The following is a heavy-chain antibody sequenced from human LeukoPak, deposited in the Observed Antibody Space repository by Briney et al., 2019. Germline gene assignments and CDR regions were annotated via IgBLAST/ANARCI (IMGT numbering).Heavy chain of an antibody. D-gene: IGHD6-19*01. CDR3: ARDRAAVAGRRFWCFDL. CDR1: GFTFSSYW. CDR2: INSDGSST. V-gene: IGHV3-74*01. Sequence: GGSLRLSCAASGFTFSSYWMHWVRQAPGKGLVWVSRINSDGSSTSYADSVKGRFTISRDNAKNTLYLQMNSLRAEDTAVYYCARDRAAVAGRRFWCFDLWGRGTLVTVSS. J-gene: IGHJ2*01.